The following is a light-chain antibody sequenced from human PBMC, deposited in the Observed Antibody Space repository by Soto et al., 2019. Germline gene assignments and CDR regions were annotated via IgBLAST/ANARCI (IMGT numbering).Light chain of an antibody. V-gene: IGKV4-1*01. CDR3: QQYYSKPLT. CDR2: WAS. CDR1: QSVLYSSNNKNY. J-gene: IGKJ4*01. Sequence: DIVMTQSPDSLAVSLGERATINCKSSQSVLYSSNNKNYLGWYQQKVGQPPKLLIYWASTRESGVPDRFSGSGSGTDFPRTISSLQAEDVAVYYCQQYYSKPLTFGGGTKVEIK.